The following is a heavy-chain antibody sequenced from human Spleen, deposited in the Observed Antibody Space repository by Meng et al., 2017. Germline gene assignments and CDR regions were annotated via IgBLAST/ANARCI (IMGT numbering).Heavy chain of an antibody. D-gene: IGHD6-19*01. V-gene: IGHV3-53*01. Sequence: GESLKISCAASGFTVSGNYMSWVRQAPGKGLEWISVIYNGGRTYYADSVKGRFTISRDDSKNTLYLQMNSLRAEDTAVYYCASTTGYSSGWYVAFRVFVSYFDYWGQGTLVTVSS. J-gene: IGHJ4*02. CDR3: ASTTGYSSGWYVAFRVFVSYFDY. CDR1: GFTVSGNY. CDR2: IYNGGRT.